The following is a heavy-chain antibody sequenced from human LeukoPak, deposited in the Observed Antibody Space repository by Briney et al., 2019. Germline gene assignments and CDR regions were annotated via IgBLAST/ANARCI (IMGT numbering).Heavy chain of an antibody. Sequence: GGSLRLSCTASGFTFSSYTMTWVRQAPGKGLEWVSAISGSGGSTYYADSVKGRFTISRDNSKNTLYLQMNSLRAEDTAVYYCAKASSGSYYVKFLYFDYWGQGTLVTVSS. CDR3: AKASSGSYYVKFLYFDY. V-gene: IGHV3-23*01. D-gene: IGHD1-26*01. CDR2: ISGSGGST. CDR1: GFTFSSYT. J-gene: IGHJ4*02.